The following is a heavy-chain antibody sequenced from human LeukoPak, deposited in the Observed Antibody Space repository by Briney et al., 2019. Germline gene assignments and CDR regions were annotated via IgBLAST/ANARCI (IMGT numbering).Heavy chain of an antibody. V-gene: IGHV1-18*01. CDR2: ISAYNGNT. D-gene: IGHD6-13*01. Sequence: ASVKVSCKASGYTFTSYCISWGRQAPGQGLEWMGWISAYNGNTNYAQKLQGRVTMTTDTSTSTAYMELRSLRSDDTAVYYCARDPAPYSNSWYALHFDYWGQGTLVTVSS. CDR3: ARDPAPYSNSWYALHFDY. J-gene: IGHJ4*02. CDR1: GYTFTSYC.